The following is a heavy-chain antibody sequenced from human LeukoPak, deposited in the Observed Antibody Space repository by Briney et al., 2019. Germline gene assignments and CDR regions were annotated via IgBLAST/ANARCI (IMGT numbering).Heavy chain of an antibody. D-gene: IGHD6-19*01. V-gene: IGHV4-39*07. J-gene: IGHJ4*02. CDR1: GGSISSSSYY. CDR3: ARVAISSGWYYFDY. CDR2: IYYSGST. Sequence: SETLSLTCTVSGGSISSSSYYWGWIRQPPGKGLEWIGSIYYSGSTYYNPSLKSRVTISVDTSKNQFSLKLSSVTAADTAVYYCARVAISSGWYYFDYWGQGTLVTVSS.